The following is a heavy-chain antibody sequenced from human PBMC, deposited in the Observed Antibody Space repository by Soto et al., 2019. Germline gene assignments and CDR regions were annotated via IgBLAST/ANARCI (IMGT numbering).Heavy chain of an antibody. CDR2: IYYSGST. CDR3: ARFRGSGGFDY. D-gene: IGHD3-10*01. Sequence: QLQLQESGPGLVKPSETLSLTCTVSGGSISSSSYYWGWIRQPPGKGLEWIGSIYYSGSTYYNPSLKSRVTISVDTSKNQFSLKLSSVTAADTAVYYCARFRGSGGFDYWGQGTLVTVSS. J-gene: IGHJ4*02. CDR1: GGSISSSSYY. V-gene: IGHV4-39*01.